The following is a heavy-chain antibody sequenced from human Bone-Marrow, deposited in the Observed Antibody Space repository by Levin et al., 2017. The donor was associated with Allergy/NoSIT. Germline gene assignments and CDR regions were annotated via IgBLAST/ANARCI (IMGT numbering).Heavy chain of an antibody. Sequence: GESLKISCKASGYTFINYYMHWVRQAPRQGLEWMGVINPSGGGTTYGQKFQGRVTMTRDTPTSTVYMELSSLRSEDTAVYYCARGLWSGSDARRNWFDPWGQGTLVTVSS. V-gene: IGHV1-46*01. J-gene: IGHJ5*02. CDR1: GYTFINYY. D-gene: IGHD3-3*01. CDR3: ARGLWSGSDARRNWFDP. CDR2: INPSGGGT.